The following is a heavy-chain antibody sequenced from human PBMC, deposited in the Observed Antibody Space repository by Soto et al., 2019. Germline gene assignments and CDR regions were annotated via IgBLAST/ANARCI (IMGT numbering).Heavy chain of an antibody. CDR2: IWSDGSKD. D-gene: IGHD1-20*01. CDR1: GLIFSRSG. J-gene: IGHJ4*02. Sequence: QLQLVESGGGVVQPGGSLRLSCAASGLIFSRSGMHWVRQAPGKGLEWVAMIWSDGSKDYYADSVRGRFTISRDDSKSMLYLQTGRLTADDTAVYYCARDKGVNCLDDWGQETLVTVSS. CDR3: ARDKGVNCLDD. V-gene: IGHV3-33*01.